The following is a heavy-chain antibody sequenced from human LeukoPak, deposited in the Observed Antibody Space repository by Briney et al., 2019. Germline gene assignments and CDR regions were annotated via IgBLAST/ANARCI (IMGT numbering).Heavy chain of an antibody. Sequence: QAGGSLRLSCAASGFTVSSNYMSWVGQAPGNGLEWVAFIRYDGGNKYYADSGKGRFTISRDNSKNTLYLQMNSLRAEDTAVYYCAKDLLTFEIEMMVRGVDYWGQGTLVTVSS. CDR2: IRYDGGNK. J-gene: IGHJ4*02. CDR1: GFTVSSNY. D-gene: IGHD3-10*01. V-gene: IGHV3-30*02. CDR3: AKDLLTFEIEMMVRGVDY.